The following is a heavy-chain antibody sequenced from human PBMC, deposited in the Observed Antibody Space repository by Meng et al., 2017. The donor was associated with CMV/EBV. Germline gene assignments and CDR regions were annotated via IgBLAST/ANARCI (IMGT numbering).Heavy chain of an antibody. CDR1: GFTFSSYS. J-gene: IGHJ4*02. V-gene: IGHV3-21*01. Sequence: GGSLRPSCAASGFTFSSYSMNWVRQAPGKGLEWVSSISSSSSYIYYADSVKGRFTISRDNAKNSLYLQMNSLRAEDTAVYYCARASTELELLSGFDYWGQGTLVTVSS. CDR3: ARASTELELLSGFDY. D-gene: IGHD1-7*01. CDR2: ISSSSSYI.